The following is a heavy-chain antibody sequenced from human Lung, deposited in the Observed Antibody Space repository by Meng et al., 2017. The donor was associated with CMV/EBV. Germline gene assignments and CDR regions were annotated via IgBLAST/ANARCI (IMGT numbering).Heavy chain of an antibody. Sequence: GVGVGWIRQPPGKALEWLAFIYWNDDKRYSPSLKSRLTITKDTSKNQVVLTMTNVDPVDTATYYCARTSITIFGVVIIGEVNWFDPWGQGTLVTVSS. V-gene: IGHV2-5*01. CDR1: GVG. CDR2: IYWNDDK. J-gene: IGHJ5*02. D-gene: IGHD3-3*01. CDR3: ARTSITIFGVVIIGEVNWFDP.